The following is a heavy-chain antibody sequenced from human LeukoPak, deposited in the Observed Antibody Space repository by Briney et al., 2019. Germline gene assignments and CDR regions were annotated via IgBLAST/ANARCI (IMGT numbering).Heavy chain of an antibody. CDR1: GGSINSSPFY. D-gene: IGHD3-10*01. Sequence: PSETLSLTCTVSGGSINSSPFYWGWIRQPPGKGLEWIGSFYYGGTTHYNPSLKSRATITVDTSKSQFFLKLPSATAADTAMYYCVNIRGPVFSGWGQGTLVTVSS. CDR2: FYYGGTT. CDR3: VNIRGPVFSG. V-gene: IGHV4-39*07. J-gene: IGHJ4*02.